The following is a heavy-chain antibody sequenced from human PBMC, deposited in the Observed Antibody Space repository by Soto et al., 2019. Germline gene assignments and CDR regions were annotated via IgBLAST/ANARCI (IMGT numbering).Heavy chain of an antibody. D-gene: IGHD3-16*01. CDR2: IYNSGST. CDR1: GDSISTYY. V-gene: IGHV4-59*01. Sequence: SETLSLTCTVSGDSISTYYWSWIRQPPGKGLEWIGYIYNSGSTKYNPSLKSRVTISVDTSKNHFSLKLNSVTAADTAVYYCARGRFDYIWGSLAPYLDYWGQGALVTVSS. J-gene: IGHJ4*02. CDR3: ARGRFDYIWGSLAPYLDY.